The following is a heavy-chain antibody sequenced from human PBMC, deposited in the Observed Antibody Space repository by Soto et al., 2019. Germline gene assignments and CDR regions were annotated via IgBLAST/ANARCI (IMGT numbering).Heavy chain of an antibody. J-gene: IGHJ4*02. CDR3: AGRVMTPVTILYY. D-gene: IGHD4-17*01. CDR1: GGTFSSYT. CDR2: IIPILGIA. Sequence: QVQLVQSGAEVKKPGSSVKVSCKASGGTFSSYTISWVRQAPGQGLEWLGRIIPILGIANYAQKFQGRVTITADKSTSTAYMELSSLRSEDTAVYYCAGRVMTPVTILYYWGQGTLVTVSS. V-gene: IGHV1-69*02.